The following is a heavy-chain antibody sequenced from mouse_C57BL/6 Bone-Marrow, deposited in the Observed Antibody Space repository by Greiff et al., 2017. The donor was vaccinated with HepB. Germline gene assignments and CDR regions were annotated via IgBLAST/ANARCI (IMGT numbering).Heavy chain of an antibody. V-gene: IGHV6-6*01. CDR1: GFTFSDAW. J-gene: IGHJ1*03. Sequence: DVMLVESGGGLVQPGGSMKLSCAASGFTFSDAWMDWVRQSPEKGLEWVAEIRNKANNHATYYAESVKGRFTISSDDSKSSVYLQMNSLRAEDTGIYYCTRIPPSWYFDVWGTGTTVTVSS. CDR2: IRNKANNHAT. CDR3: TRIPPSWYFDV.